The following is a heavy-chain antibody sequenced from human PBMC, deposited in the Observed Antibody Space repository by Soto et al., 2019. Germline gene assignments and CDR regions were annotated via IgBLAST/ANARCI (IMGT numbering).Heavy chain of an antibody. CDR2: IFYSGST. D-gene: IGHD2-21*02. Sequence: QVQLQESGPGLVRPSETLSLTCTVSGGSVNSYYWSWIRQTPGKGPEWIGYIFYSGSTNSNPSLKSLAGMSVYIPKHHFYLRLSSLTAADTAVYYCARVFLAYCGGDCAYFDSWGQGILVTVSS. CDR1: GGSVNSYY. V-gene: IGHV4-59*02. J-gene: IGHJ4*02. CDR3: ARVFLAYCGGDCAYFDS.